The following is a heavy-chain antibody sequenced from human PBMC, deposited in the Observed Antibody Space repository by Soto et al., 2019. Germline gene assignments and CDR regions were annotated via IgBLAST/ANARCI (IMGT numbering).Heavy chain of an antibody. CDR1: GYTFSSNG. J-gene: IGHJ4*02. Sequence: QVQLVESGGGVVQPGRSLRLSCVASGYTFSSNGMHWVRQAPGKGLEWVAIIWNDGSKKYYADPVKGRFTISRDNSKNTLYLQMNRLRAEDTAVDYCAREDSSHWPLKDWGQGDLVTVSS. D-gene: IGHD6-13*01. V-gene: IGHV3-33*01. CDR3: AREDSSHWPLKD. CDR2: IWNDGSKK.